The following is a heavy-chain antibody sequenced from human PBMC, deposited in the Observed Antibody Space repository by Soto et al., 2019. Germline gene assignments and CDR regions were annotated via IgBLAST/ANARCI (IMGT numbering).Heavy chain of an antibody. J-gene: IGHJ4*02. CDR1: GGSIGSYH. V-gene: IGHV4-59*01. CDR3: ARDTVLTGMFDF. D-gene: IGHD4-17*01. CDR2: VYYTGTT. Sequence: SETLSLTCTVSGGSIGSYHWSWVRQPPGKGLEWIASVYYTGTTNHNPSLGSRVTISIDAPENQISLKLTSVTAADTAFYYCARDTVLTGMFDFWGQGTLVTVSS.